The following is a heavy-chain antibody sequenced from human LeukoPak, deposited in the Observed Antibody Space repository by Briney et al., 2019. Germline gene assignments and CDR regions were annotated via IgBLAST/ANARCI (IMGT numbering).Heavy chain of an antibody. CDR3: ARVWGIFRYMDV. V-gene: IGHV3-23*01. CDR2: ISAGGGGST. J-gene: IGHJ6*03. Sequence: TGGSLRLSCAASGFTFSNSAINWVRQAPGKGLEWISSISAGGGGSTYYADSVKGRFTISRDNSKDTLYLQMNILHVEDTAVYYCARVWGIFRYMDVWGQGTTVTVSS. CDR1: GFTFSNSA. D-gene: IGHD3-16*02.